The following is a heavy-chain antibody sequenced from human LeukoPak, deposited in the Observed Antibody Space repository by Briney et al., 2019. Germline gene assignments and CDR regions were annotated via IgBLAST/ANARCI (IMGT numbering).Heavy chain of an antibody. CDR2: IYYSGST. D-gene: IGHD1-26*01. CDR1: GGSISSYY. J-gene: IGHJ5*02. V-gene: IGHV4-59*01. CDR3: ARVRQVGATTDSNWFDP. Sequence: SETLSLTCTVSGGSISSYYWSWIRRPPGKGLEWIGYIYYSGSTNYNPSLKSRVTISVDTSKNQFSLKLSSVTAADTAVYYCARVRQVGATTDSNWFDPWGQGTLVTVSS.